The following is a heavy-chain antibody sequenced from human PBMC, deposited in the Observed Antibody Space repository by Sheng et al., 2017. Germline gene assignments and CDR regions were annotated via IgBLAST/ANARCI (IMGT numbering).Heavy chain of an antibody. V-gene: IGHV3-21*01. CDR1: GFTFSSYS. D-gene: IGHD4-17*01. CDR3: ARATVTTQIRTFDY. CDR2: ITSGSRYI. J-gene: IGHJ4*02. Sequence: ESGGGLVKPGGSLRLSCAASGFTFSSYSMNWVRQAPGKGLEWVSSITSGSRYIYYADSVQGRFTISRDNAKNSLYLQMNSLRAEDTAVYYCARATVTTQIRTFDYWGQGTLVTVSS.